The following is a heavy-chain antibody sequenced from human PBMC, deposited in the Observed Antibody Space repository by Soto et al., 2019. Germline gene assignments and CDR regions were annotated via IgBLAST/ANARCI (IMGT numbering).Heavy chain of an antibody. CDR1: GFTFSNAW. V-gene: IGHV3-15*01. CDR2: IKSKTDGGTT. Sequence: EVQLVESGGGLVKPGGSLRLSCAASGFTFSNAWMSWVRQAPGKGLEWVGRIKSKTDGGTTDYAAPVKGRFTISRDDSKNTLYLQMNSLKTEDAAVYYCTTDIWYGDYVDPGELAFDIWGQGTMVTVSS. CDR3: TTDIWYGDYVDPGELAFDI. D-gene: IGHD4-17*01. J-gene: IGHJ3*02.